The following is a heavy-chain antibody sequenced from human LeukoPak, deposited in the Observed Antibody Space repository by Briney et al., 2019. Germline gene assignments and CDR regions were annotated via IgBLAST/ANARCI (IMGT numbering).Heavy chain of an antibody. D-gene: IGHD2-21*02. CDR1: GGSISSYY. J-gene: IGHJ5*02. V-gene: IGHV4-59*01. CDR2: IYYSGST. CDR3: ARDVGVNCGGDCYPFDP. Sequence: SETLSLTCTVSGGSISSYYWSWIRQPPGKGLEWIGYIYYSGSTNYNPSLKSRVTISVDTSKNQFSLKLSSVTAADTAVYYCARDVGVNCGGDCYPFDPWGQGTLVAVSS.